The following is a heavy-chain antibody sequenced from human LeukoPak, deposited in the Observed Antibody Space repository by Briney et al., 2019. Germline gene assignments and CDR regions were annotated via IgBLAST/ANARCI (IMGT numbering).Heavy chain of an antibody. CDR2: IYHSGST. V-gene: IGHV4-4*02. CDR3: ARHPSEFDY. Sequence: SETLSLTCAVSGVSISSSNWWSWVRQPPGKGLEWIGEIYHSGSTNFNSSLKSRVTISVDKSKNQFSLKLNSVTAADTAVYYCARHPSEFDYWGQGTLVTVSS. J-gene: IGHJ4*02. CDR1: GVSISSSNW.